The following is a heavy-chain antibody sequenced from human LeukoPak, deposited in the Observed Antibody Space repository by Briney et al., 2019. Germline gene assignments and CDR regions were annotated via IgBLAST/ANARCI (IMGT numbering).Heavy chain of an antibody. CDR1: GFTFSSYE. CDR3: ARDLGYGSDY. V-gene: IGHV3-48*03. Sequence: PGGSLRLSCAASGFTFSSYEMNWVRQAPGKGLEWVSYISSSSSTIYYADSVKGRFTIFRDNAKNSLYLQMNSLRAEDTAVYYCARDLGYGSDYWGQGTLVTVSS. D-gene: IGHD5-12*01. CDR2: ISSSSSTI. J-gene: IGHJ4*02.